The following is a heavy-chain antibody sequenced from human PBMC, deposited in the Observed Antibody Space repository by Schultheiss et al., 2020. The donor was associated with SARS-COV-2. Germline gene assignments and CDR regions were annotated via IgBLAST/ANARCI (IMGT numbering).Heavy chain of an antibody. CDR2: IYYSGST. Sequence: SETLSLTCTVSGGSISSYYWSWIRQPPGKGLEWIGYIYYSGSTNYNPSLKSRVTILVDTSKNQFSLKLSSVTAADTAVYYCARGGGYSYPDWYFDLWGRGTLVTVSS. V-gene: IGHV4-59*01. J-gene: IGHJ2*01. CDR1: GGSISSYY. CDR3: ARGGGYSYPDWYFDL. D-gene: IGHD5-18*01.